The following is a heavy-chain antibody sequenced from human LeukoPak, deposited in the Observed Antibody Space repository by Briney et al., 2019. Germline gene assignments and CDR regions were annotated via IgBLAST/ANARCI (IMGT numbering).Heavy chain of an antibody. CDR2: IYYTGST. V-gene: IGHV4-59*01. Sequence: SETLSLTCTVSGGSISSYYWSWIRQPPGKGLEWIGYIYYTGSTNYNPSLKSRVTISVDTSKNQFSLKLSSVTAADMAVYYCARVREGYYYYMDVWGKGTTVTISS. CDR3: ARVREGYYYYMDV. D-gene: IGHD1-26*01. CDR1: GGSISSYY. J-gene: IGHJ6*03.